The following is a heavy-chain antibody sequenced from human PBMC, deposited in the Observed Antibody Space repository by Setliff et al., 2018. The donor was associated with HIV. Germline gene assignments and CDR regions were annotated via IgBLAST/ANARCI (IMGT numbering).Heavy chain of an antibody. CDR3: ARSTRGGLVVYGSSRNAYYFDY. D-gene: IGHD2-15*01. CDR1: GFSFSDYY. V-gene: IGHV3-11*01. Sequence: GGSLRLSCAASGFSFSDYYMSWIRQAPGMGLEWVSYISRGGNSIYYADSVKGRYTISRDNAKNSLYLQMNSLRAEDTAVYCCARSTRGGLVVYGSSRNAYYFDYWGQGTLVTVSS. J-gene: IGHJ4*02. CDR2: ISRGGNSI.